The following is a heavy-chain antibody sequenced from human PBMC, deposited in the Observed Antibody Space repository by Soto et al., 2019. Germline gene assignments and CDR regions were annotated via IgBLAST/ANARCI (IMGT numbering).Heavy chain of an antibody. J-gene: IGHJ4*02. Sequence: NPSETLSLTCTVSGGSISSSSYYWGWIRQPPGKGLEWIGSIYYSGSTYYNPSLKSRVTISVDTSKNQFSLKLSSVTAADTAVYYCARAVGFHDYWGQGTLVTVSS. CDR3: ARAVGFHDY. V-gene: IGHV4-39*01. CDR1: GGSISSSSYY. CDR2: IYYSGST. D-gene: IGHD5-12*01.